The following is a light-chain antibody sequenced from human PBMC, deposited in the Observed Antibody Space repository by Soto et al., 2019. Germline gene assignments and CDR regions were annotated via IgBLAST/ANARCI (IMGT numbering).Light chain of an antibody. Sequence: QSALTQPASVSGSPGQSITISCTGTSGDVGGHNYVSWYQQHPGKAPKVMIYEVTNRPSGVSNRFSGSKSGNTASLTISGLQAEDDADYYCSSYSSGSTLRVFGTGTKLTVL. CDR3: SSYSSGSTLRV. V-gene: IGLV2-14*01. J-gene: IGLJ1*01. CDR2: EVT. CDR1: SGDVGGHNY.